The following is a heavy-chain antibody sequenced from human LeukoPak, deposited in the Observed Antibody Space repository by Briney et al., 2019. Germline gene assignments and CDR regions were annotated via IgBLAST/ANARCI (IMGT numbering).Heavy chain of an antibody. D-gene: IGHD6-19*01. J-gene: IGHJ4*02. CDR3: ARIETGRGWSCYY. V-gene: IGHV1-2*02. Sequence: ASVTVSFTASGYTFTVYYMHWVRQAPGQGLEWMGWINPHSGDAHYAQNFQGRVTLTRDTSISTAYLDLSRLRSDDTAVYYCARIETGRGWSCYYWGQGTLVTVSS. CDR1: GYTFTVYY. CDR2: INPHSGDA.